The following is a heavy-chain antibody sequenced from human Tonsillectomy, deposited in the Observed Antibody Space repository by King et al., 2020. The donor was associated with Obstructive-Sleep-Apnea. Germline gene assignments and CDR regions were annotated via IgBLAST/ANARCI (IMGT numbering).Heavy chain of an antibody. CDR3: ARNDRRDGNWYFDL. D-gene: IGHD5-24*01. CDR1: GGSISSSSYY. J-gene: IGHJ2*01. Sequence: QLQESGPGLVKPSETLSLTCTVSGGSISSSSYYWGWIRQPPGKGLEWIGSIYYSGSTYYNPSLKSRVTISVDTSKNQFSLKLSSVTAADTAVYYCARNDRRDGNWYFDLWGRGTLVTVSS. CDR2: IYYSGST. V-gene: IGHV4-39*07.